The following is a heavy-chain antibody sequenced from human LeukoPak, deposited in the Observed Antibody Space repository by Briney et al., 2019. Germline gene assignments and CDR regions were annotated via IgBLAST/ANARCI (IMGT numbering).Heavy chain of an antibody. D-gene: IGHD6-13*01. Sequence: ASVKVSCKASGYTFTNYGIVWVRQAPGQGLEWMGWISAYNANTNYAQNLQGRVTMTTDTSTSTAYMDLRCLRSDDTAVYYCARNCGGGFSSSCIPNDYWGQGTLVTVSS. CDR1: GYTFTNYG. J-gene: IGHJ4*02. V-gene: IGHV1-18*01. CDR3: ARNCGGGFSSSCIPNDY. CDR2: ISAYNANT.